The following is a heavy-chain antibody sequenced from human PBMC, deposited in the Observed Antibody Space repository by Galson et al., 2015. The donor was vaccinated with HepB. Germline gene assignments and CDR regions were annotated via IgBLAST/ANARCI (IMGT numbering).Heavy chain of an antibody. J-gene: IGHJ5*02. Sequence: SLRLSCAASGFTFSSYAMHWVRQAPGKGLEWVAVISYDGSNKYYADSVKGRFTISRDNSKNTLYLQMNSLRAEDTAVYYCARADPERGFDPWGQGTLVTVSS. D-gene: IGHD6-25*01. V-gene: IGHV3-30*04. CDR2: ISYDGSNK. CDR1: GFTFSSYA. CDR3: ARADPERGFDP.